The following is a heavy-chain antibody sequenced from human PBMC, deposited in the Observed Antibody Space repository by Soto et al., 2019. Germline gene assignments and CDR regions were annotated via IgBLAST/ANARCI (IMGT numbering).Heavy chain of an antibody. Sequence: EVQLLESGGGLVQPGGSLRLSCAASGFTFSSYAMRWVRQAPVKGLEWVSAISGSGDSTYYADSVKGRFTISRDNSKNTLYLHMNSLRAEDTAVYYWARRGSVRDSDYCGQGTLVTFSS. CDR2: ISGSGDST. CDR1: GFTFSSYA. J-gene: IGHJ4*02. V-gene: IGHV3-23*01. CDR3: ARRGSVRDSDY. D-gene: IGHD6-19*01.